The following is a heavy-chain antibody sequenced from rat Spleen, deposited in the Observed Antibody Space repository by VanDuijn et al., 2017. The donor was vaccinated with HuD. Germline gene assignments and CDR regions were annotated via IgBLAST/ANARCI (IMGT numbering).Heavy chain of an antibody. CDR2: ISPSGSIT. CDR1: GFTFSNYH. J-gene: IGHJ2*01. CDR3: ARRHYGYTDYFDY. V-gene: IGHV5-25*01. Sequence: EVQLVESDGGLVQPGRSLKLSCAASGFTFSNYHMAWVRQAPTKGLEWVASISPSGSITYYRDSVKGRFTVSRDNAKSTLYLQMESLRSEDTATYYCARRHYGYTDYFDYWGQGVMVTVSS. D-gene: IGHD1-9*01.